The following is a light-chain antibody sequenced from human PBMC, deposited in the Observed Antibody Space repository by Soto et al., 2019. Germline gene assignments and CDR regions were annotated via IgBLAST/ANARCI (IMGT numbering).Light chain of an antibody. CDR2: AAS. CDR1: QGISNY. V-gene: IGKV1-27*01. Sequence: DIQMTQSPSSLSASVGDRVTITCRASQGISNYLAWYQQKPGKVPKLLIYAASTLQSGVPSRFSGSGSGTDFTLTISSLQPEDVATHSCQKYNSAPFGGGTKVDIK. J-gene: IGKJ4*01. CDR3: QKYNSAP.